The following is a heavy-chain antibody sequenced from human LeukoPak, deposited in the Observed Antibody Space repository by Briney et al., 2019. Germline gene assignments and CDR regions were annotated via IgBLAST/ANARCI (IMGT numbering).Heavy chain of an antibody. D-gene: IGHD2-2*01. J-gene: IGHJ4*02. Sequence: GGSLRLSCAASGFTFSSYAMSWVRQAPGKGLEWVSAISGSGGSTYYADSVKGRFTISGDNSKNTLYLQMNSLRAEDTAVYYCATYCSSTSCLPSKAPYFDYWGQGTLVTVSS. CDR3: ATYCSSTSCLPSKAPYFDY. CDR1: GFTFSSYA. CDR2: ISGSGGST. V-gene: IGHV3-23*01.